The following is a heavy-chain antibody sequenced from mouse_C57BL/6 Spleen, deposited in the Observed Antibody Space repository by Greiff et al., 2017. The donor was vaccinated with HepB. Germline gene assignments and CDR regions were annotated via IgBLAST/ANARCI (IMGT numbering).Heavy chain of an antibody. J-gene: IGHJ4*01. D-gene: IGHD2-3*01. CDR1: GFSLTSYG. CDR3: DKKKNWLLGAMDY. V-gene: IGHV2-5*01. Sequence: QVQLKESGPGLVQPSQSLSITCTVSGFSLTSYGVHWVRQSPGKGLEWLGVIWRGGSTDYNAAFMSRLSITKDNSKSQVFFKMNSLQADDTAIYYCDKKKNWLLGAMDYWGQGTSVTVSS. CDR2: IWRGGST.